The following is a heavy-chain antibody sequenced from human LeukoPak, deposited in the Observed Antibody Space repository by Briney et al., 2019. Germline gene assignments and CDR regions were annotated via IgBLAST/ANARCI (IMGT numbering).Heavy chain of an antibody. J-gene: IGHJ6*03. CDR2: ISAYNGNT. D-gene: IGHD3-3*01. V-gene: IGHV1-18*01. CDR1: GYTFTSYG. Sequence: GASVKVSCKASGYTFTSYGISWVRQAPGQGLEWMGWISAYNGNTNYAQKLQGRVTMTTDTSTSTAYMELRSLRSDDTAVYYCARDRENYCDFWSGDYYYMDVWGKGTTVTVSS. CDR3: ARDRENYCDFWSGDYYYMDV.